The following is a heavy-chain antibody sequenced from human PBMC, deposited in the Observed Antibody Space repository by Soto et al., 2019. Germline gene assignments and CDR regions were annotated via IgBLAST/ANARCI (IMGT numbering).Heavy chain of an antibody. D-gene: IGHD6-19*01. V-gene: IGHV6-1*01. J-gene: IGHJ4*02. Sequence: SQTLSLTCAISGDSVSSNTVTWNWIRQSPPRGLEWLGRTYYRSKWYNEYALSVKSRITINPDTSKNQFSLQLNSVTPDDTAVYYCAREYSAGWSTWGQGTLVTVSS. CDR3: AREYSAGWST. CDR2: TYYRSKWYN. CDR1: GDSVSSNTVT.